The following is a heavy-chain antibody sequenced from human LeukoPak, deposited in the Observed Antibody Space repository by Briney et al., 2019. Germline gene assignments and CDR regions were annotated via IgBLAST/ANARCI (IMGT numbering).Heavy chain of an antibody. J-gene: IGHJ4*02. D-gene: IGHD3-22*01. V-gene: IGHV4-38-2*02. CDR3: ARGGFLAYYYDSSGAFDY. CDR2: IYHSGST. Sequence: PSETLSLTCTVSGYSISSGYYWGWIRPPPGKGLEWIGSIYHSGSTYYNPSLKSRVTISVDTSKNQFSLTLSSVTAADTAVYYCARGGFLAYYYDSSGAFDYWGQGTLVTVSS. CDR1: GYSISSGYY.